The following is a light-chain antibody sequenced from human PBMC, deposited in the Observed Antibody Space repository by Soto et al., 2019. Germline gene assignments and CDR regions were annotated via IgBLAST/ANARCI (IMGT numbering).Light chain of an antibody. V-gene: IGLV2-14*01. CDR2: EVS. Sequence: QSALTQPASVSGSPGQSITISCTGTSSDVGAYNYVSWFQQHPGKAPKLMMYEVSNRPSGISSRFSGSKSGNAASLTISGLQAEDDADYYCSSYTRTSTLVFGGGTKLTVL. CDR3: SSYTRTSTLV. J-gene: IGLJ2*01. CDR1: SSDVGAYNY.